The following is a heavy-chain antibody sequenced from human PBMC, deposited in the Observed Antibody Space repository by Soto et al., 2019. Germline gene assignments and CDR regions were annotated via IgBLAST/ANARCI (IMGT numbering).Heavy chain of an antibody. CDR1: GGSISSGGYS. J-gene: IGHJ5*02. V-gene: IGHV4-31*11. CDR2: IYYSGGT. Sequence: PSETLSLTCAVSGGSISSGGYSWSWIRQPPGKGLEWIGYIYYSGGTYYNPSLKSRVTISVDTSKNQFSLELSSVTAADMAVYYCASIYDSSGYYYGNNWFDPWGQGTLVTVSS. D-gene: IGHD3-22*01. CDR3: ASIYDSSGYYYGNNWFDP.